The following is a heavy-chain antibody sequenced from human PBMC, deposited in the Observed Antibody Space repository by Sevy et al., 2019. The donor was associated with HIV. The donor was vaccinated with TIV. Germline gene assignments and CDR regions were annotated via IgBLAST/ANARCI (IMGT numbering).Heavy chain of an antibody. J-gene: IGHJ1*01. CDR3: ALERLSSDVAEYFQN. Sequence: GGSLRLSCATSGFTLSSYYMHWVRQAPGKGLEWVATISHDGINKHYADSVKGRFTISRDNFKNSLSLQMNSLRAEDTAVYFCALERLSSDVAEYFQNWGQGTLVTVSS. CDR2: ISHDGINK. D-gene: IGHD1-1*01. V-gene: IGHV3-30-3*01. CDR1: GFTLSSYY.